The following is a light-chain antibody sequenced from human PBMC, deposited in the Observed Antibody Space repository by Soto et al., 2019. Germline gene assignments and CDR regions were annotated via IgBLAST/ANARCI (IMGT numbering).Light chain of an antibody. Sequence: QSALTQPASVSGSPGQSITISCTGTSSDVGGYNYVSWYQQHPVKAPKLMLYDVGSRPSGVSNRFSGSKSGNTASLIISGLQAEDEAAYYCCSYTSSTTWVFGGGTKLTVL. V-gene: IGLV2-14*03. CDR3: CSYTSSTTWV. J-gene: IGLJ3*02. CDR2: DVG. CDR1: SSDVGGYNY.